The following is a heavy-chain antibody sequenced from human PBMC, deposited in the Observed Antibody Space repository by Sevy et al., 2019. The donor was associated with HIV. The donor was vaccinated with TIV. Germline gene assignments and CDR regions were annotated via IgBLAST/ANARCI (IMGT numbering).Heavy chain of an antibody. V-gene: IGHV4-59*11. D-gene: IGHD6-6*01. CDR2: IYYTGNT. CDR3: ARDLAARPRVFDY. J-gene: IGHJ4*02. Sequence: SETLSLTCSVSGGSISSHFWSWIRQPPGKGLEWIGNIYYTGNTDYNPSLKSRVTMSLDTSKNHFSLRLSSVTAADTAVYYCARDLAARPRVFDYWGQGSLVTVSS. CDR1: GGSISSHF.